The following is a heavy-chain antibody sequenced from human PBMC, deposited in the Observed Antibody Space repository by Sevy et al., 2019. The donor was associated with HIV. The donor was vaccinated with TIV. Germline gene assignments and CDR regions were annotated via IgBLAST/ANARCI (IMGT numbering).Heavy chain of an antibody. CDR1: GYTFSSYR. D-gene: IGHD2-15*01. CDR2: ISPHNGDT. CDR3: ARAYCSGGRWYSLAY. J-gene: IGHJ4*01. V-gene: IGHV1-18*01. Sequence: ASVKVSCQISGYTFSSYRITWVRQAPGQGLECMGWISPHNGDTNYPQKLQGRVTRITDTSTTTAYMELRNLRSDDTAVYYCARAYCSGGRWYSLAYWGQGTLVTVSS.